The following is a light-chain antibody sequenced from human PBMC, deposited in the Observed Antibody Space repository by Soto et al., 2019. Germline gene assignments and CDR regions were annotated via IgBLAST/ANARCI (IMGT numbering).Light chain of an antibody. Sequence: DIQMTQSPPTLSASVGDRVTITCRASQSISSWLAWYQQKAGKAPKLLIYDASSLESGVTSRFSGSGSGTEFTLTISSLQPDDFATYFCQQYRIYWTFGQGTKVEIK. CDR1: QSISSW. V-gene: IGKV1-5*01. J-gene: IGKJ1*01. CDR2: DAS. CDR3: QQYRIYWT.